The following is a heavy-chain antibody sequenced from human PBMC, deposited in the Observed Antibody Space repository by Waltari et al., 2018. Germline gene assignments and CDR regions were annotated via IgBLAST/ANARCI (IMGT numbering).Heavy chain of an antibody. J-gene: IGHJ4*02. CDR2: VHHSGKT. CDR3: AGDRAIGLFFDY. D-gene: IGHD2-2*01. Sequence: QVQLQESGQGLVKPSGTLSLTCAVSGDSISGHYWWSWVRQSPEKGLEWIGQVHHSGKTHYNPSLQSRVTISVDKPKNQFSLNLNSVTGADTAVYYCAGDRAIGLFFDYWGRGPWSPSPQ. V-gene: IGHV4-4*02. CDR1: GDSISGHYW.